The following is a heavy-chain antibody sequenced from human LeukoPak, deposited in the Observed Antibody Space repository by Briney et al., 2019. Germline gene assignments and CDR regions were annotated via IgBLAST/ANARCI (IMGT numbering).Heavy chain of an antibody. V-gene: IGHV3-23*01. CDR1: GFSFSAYG. J-gene: IGHJ3*02. CDR3: AKAYTRSWYAAFDI. D-gene: IGHD6-13*01. Sequence: GGSLRLSCAASGFSFSAYGVHWVRQAPGKGLEWVSAITDSGGATYYADSVKGRFTISRDNSKNTLYLQMNSLRGDDTAMYYCAKAYTRSWYAAFDIWGQGTMVTISS. CDR2: ITDSGGAT.